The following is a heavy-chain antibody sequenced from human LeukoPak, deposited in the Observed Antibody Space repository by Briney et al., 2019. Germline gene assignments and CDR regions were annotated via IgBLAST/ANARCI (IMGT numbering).Heavy chain of an antibody. CDR1: GGSISNSTHY. J-gene: IGHJ4*02. CDR3: ARDHIAATGIIGH. V-gene: IGHV4-39*07. Sequence: KTSETLSLTCSLSGGSISNSTHYWGWIRQPPGKGLGWIGSIYYSGSTYYNPSLKSRVTISVDTSKNQFSLKLSSVTAADTAVYHCARDHIAATGIIGHWGQGTLVTVSS. CDR2: IYYSGST. D-gene: IGHD6-13*01.